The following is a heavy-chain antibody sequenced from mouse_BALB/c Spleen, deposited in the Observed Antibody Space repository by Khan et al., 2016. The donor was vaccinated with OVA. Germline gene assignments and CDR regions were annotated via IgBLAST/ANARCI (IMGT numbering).Heavy chain of an antibody. CDR2: ISYSGST. CDR3: ARGNYYGYAMDY. Sequence: EVQLQESGPGLVKPSQSLSLTCTVTGYSITSNYAWNWIRQFPGNKLEWMGYISYSGSTNYNPSLKSRISITRDTSKNQFFLQLNSVTTEDTATXCCARGNYYGYAMDYWGQGASVTVSS. V-gene: IGHV3-2*02. J-gene: IGHJ4*01. D-gene: IGHD1-1*01. CDR1: GYSITSNYA.